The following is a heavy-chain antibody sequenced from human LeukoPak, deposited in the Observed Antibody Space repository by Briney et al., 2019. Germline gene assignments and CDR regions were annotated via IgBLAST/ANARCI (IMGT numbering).Heavy chain of an antibody. CDR2: INSDGSST. Sequence: GGSLRLSCAASGFTFSRYWMHWVRHAPGKGLVWVSRINSDGSSTSYADSVKGRSTISRDNARDTLYLQMNSLRAEDTAVYYCAREVSGSSFFDYWGQGTLVTVSS. CDR3: AREVSGSSFFDY. D-gene: IGHD1-26*01. J-gene: IGHJ4*02. CDR1: GFTFSRYW. V-gene: IGHV3-74*01.